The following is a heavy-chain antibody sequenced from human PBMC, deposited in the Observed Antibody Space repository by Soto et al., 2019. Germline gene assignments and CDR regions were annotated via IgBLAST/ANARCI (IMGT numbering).Heavy chain of an antibody. CDR2: INPNSGST. CDR1: GYTFTSYD. D-gene: IGHD2-2*01. Sequence: ASVKVSCKASGYTFTSYDINWVRQATGQGLEWMGRINPNSGSTSYAQKFQGRVTMTRDTSTSTAYMELSSLRSEDTAVYYCAREGLDIVVVPADHYYYYYMDVWGKGTTVTVSS. J-gene: IGHJ6*03. V-gene: IGHV1-8*01. CDR3: AREGLDIVVVPADHYYYYYMDV.